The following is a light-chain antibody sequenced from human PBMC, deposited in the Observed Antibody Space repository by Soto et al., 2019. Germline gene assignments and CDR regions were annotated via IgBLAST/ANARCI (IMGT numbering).Light chain of an antibody. CDR2: AAS. V-gene: IGKV1-39*01. CDR3: QQSFSSPPWT. J-gene: IGKJ1*01. Sequence: DIQMTQSPSSLSASVGDSVTITCRASQNIKTYLNWYQQKPGKAPNLLIYAASSLHSGVPSRFSGSGSGTDVTLTISSLQPEDFATYYCQQSFSSPPWTFGQGTKVEIK. CDR1: QNIKTY.